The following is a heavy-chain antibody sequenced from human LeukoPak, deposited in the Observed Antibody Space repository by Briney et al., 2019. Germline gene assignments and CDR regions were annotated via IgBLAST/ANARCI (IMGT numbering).Heavy chain of an antibody. J-gene: IGHJ5*02. CDR1: GFTFSSYW. CDR3: ARAITYFYGSVTYGWFDP. D-gene: IGHD3-10*01. V-gene: IGHV3-74*01. CDR2: IKSDGST. Sequence: GGPLRLSCAASGFTFSSYWMHWVRQTPGKGLMWVSRIKSDGSTIYADSVKGRFTISRDNAKNMVYLQMNSLRAEDTAMYYCARAITYFYGSVTYGWFDPWGQGTLVTVSS.